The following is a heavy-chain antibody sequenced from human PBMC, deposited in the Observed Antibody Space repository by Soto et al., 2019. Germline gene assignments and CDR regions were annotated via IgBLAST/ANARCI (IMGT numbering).Heavy chain of an antibody. D-gene: IGHD3-22*01. CDR2: IIPIFGTA. Sequence: SVKVSCKASGGTFSSYAISWVRQAPGQGLEWMGGIIPIFGTANYAQKFQGRVTITADESTSTAYMELSSLRSEDTAVYYCARDVDDSSGYYYRYFQHWGQGTLVTVSS. V-gene: IGHV1-69*13. CDR1: GGTFSSYA. CDR3: ARDVDDSSGYYYRYFQH. J-gene: IGHJ1*01.